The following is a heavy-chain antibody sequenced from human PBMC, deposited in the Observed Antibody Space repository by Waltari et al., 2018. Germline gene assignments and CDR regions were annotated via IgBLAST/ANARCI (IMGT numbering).Heavy chain of an antibody. CDR3: ARDGGIAARPLLNWFDP. V-gene: IGHV4-39*07. D-gene: IGHD6-6*01. J-gene: IGHJ5*02. CDR1: GGSISSSSYY. Sequence: QLQLQESGPGLVKPSETLSLTCTVSGGSISSSSYYWGWIRQPPGKGLEWIGSIYYSGSTYYNPSLKSRGTISVDTSKNQFSLKLSSVTAADTAVYYCARDGGIAARPLLNWFDPWGQGTLVTVSS. CDR2: IYYSGST.